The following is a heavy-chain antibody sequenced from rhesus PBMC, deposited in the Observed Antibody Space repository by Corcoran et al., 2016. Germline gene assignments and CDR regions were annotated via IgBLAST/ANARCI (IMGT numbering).Heavy chain of an antibody. J-gene: IGHJ4*01. CDR1: GYSLSSGYS. V-gene: IGHV4-122*02. Sequence: QVQLQESGPGLVKPSETLSLTCPVSGYSLSSGYSCGWIRQPPGKGLEWLGYITYSGSTSYNPSLKSRVTISRDTSKNQFSLKLSSVTAADTAVYYCASTYDWGQGVLVTVSS. D-gene: IGHD1-38*01. CDR2: ITYSGST. CDR3: ASTYD.